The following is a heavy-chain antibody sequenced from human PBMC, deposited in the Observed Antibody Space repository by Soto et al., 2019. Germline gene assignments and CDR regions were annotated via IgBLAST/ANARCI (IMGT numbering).Heavy chain of an antibody. J-gene: IGHJ4*02. Sequence: GGSLRLSYAASGFNFSLYAVIWVRQAPGKGLEWVSSVSSGSSYIYSADSLKGRFTISRDDAKNSLYLQMNSLRADDTAIYYCVRARATDSRPDYWGQGSLVTVSS. D-gene: IGHD3-22*01. CDR1: GFNFSLYA. V-gene: IGHV3-21*01. CDR2: VSSGSSYI. CDR3: VRARATDSRPDY.